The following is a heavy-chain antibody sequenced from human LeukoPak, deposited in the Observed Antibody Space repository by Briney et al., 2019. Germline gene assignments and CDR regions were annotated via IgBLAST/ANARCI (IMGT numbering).Heavy chain of an antibody. CDR1: GGSISSGGYY. J-gene: IGHJ4*02. CDR3: ARGSGYGYQPFDY. CDR2: IYYSGST. Sequence: PSQTLSLTCTVSGGSISSGGYYWSWIRQHPGQGLEWIGYIYYSGSTYYNPSLKSRVTISVDTSKNQFSLKLSSVTAADTAVHYCARGSGYGYQPFDYWGQGTLVTVSS. D-gene: IGHD5-18*01. V-gene: IGHV4-31*03.